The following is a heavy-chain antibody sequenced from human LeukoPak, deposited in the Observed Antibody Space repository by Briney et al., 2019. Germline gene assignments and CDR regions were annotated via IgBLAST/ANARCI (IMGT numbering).Heavy chain of an antibody. D-gene: IGHD1-20*01. CDR3: ARAYNWNDYFDY. CDR2: INPSGGST. J-gene: IGHJ4*02. CDR1: GGTFSSYA. Sequence: ASVKVSCKASGGTFSSYAISWVRQAPGQGLEWMGIINPSGGSTTYAQKFQGRVTMTRDTSTSTVYMELSSLRSEDTAVYYCARAYNWNDYFDYWGQGTLVTVSS. V-gene: IGHV1-46*01.